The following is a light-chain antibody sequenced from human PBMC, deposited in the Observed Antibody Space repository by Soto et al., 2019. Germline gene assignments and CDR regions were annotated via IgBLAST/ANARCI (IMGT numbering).Light chain of an antibody. CDR3: QQYNVWPRT. J-gene: IGKJ4*02. CDR2: DAS. Sequence: EIVMTQSPATLSVSPGERATLSCRASQSVSSNLAWYQQKPGQTPKLLIYDASTRATGIPARFSGSGSGTEFALTISSLQSEDFAVYYCQQYNVWPRTFGGGTKVEFK. CDR1: QSVSSN. V-gene: IGKV3-15*01.